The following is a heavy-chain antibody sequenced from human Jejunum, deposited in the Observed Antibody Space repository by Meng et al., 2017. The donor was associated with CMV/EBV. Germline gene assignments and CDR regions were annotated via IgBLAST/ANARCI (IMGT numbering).Heavy chain of an antibody. V-gene: IGHV3-48*03. D-gene: IGHD3-10*01. Sequence: GFSLSLYEINWVRQAPGKGLEWVSYISDSDETMYYSDSVQGRFTLSRDDAKNSLYLHMNGLRAEDTAVYYCAREWGYYNSGDAFDLWGQGTMVTVSS. CDR3: AREWGYYNSGDAFDL. J-gene: IGHJ3*01. CDR1: GFSLSLYE. CDR2: ISDSDETM.